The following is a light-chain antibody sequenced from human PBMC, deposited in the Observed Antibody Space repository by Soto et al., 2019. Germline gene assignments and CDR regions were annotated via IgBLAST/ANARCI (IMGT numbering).Light chain of an antibody. CDR1: QRISDT. J-gene: IGKJ1*01. CDR3: QQYNNWPWT. V-gene: IGKV3-15*01. CDR2: DAA. Sequence: IQMTQSPATLSVSPGETATLSCRASQRISDTLAWYQQKPGQAPSLLILDAATRATGFPARFSGSGAGRDVTLTISSLQSEDFAVYYCQQYNNWPWTFGQGTKVDIK.